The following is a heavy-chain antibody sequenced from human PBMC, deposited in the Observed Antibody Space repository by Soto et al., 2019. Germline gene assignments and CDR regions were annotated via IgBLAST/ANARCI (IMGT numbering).Heavy chain of an antibody. Sequence: QVQLVQSGAEVKKPGASVKVSCKASGYTFTGYYMHWVRQAPGQGLEWVGWINPNSGGTNYAQKFQGWVTMTRDTSISTAYMELSRLRSDDTAVYYCASDGIAAAGFDAFDIWGQGTMVTLSS. CDR2: INPNSGGT. J-gene: IGHJ3*02. CDR3: ASDGIAAAGFDAFDI. D-gene: IGHD6-13*01. V-gene: IGHV1-2*04. CDR1: GYTFTGYY.